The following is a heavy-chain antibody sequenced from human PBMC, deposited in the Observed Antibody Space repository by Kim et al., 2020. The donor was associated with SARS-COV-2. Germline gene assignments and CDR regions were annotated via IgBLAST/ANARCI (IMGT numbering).Heavy chain of an antibody. CDR2: ISYDGSNK. Sequence: GGSLRLSCAASGFTFSSYAMHWVRQAPGKGLEWVAVISYDGSNKYYADSVKGRFTISRDNSKNTLYLQMNSLRAEDTAVYYCARDHDDYVWGSYRYFDYWGQGTLVTVSS. CDR1: GFTFSSYA. J-gene: IGHJ4*02. D-gene: IGHD3-16*02. CDR3: ARDHDDYVWGSYRYFDY. V-gene: IGHV3-30*04.